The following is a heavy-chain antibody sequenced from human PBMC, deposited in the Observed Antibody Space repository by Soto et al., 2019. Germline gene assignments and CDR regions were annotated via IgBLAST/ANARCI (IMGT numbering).Heavy chain of an antibody. D-gene: IGHD2-15*01. CDR3: ARRVGYCSGGSCYSSYYYGMDV. CDR2: IYYSGST. J-gene: IGHJ6*02. CDR1: GGSSSSSSYC. V-gene: IGHV4-39*01. Sequence: SETLSLTCTVSGGSSSSSSYCWGWIRQPPGKGLEWIGSIYYSGSTYYNPSLKSRVTISVDTSKNQFSLKLSSVTAADTAVYYCARRVGYCSGGSCYSSYYYGMDVWGQGTTVTVSS.